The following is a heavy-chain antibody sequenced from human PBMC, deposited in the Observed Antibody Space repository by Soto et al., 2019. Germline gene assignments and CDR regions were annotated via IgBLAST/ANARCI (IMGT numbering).Heavy chain of an antibody. Sequence: QVHLVESGGGGVQPGRSKRLSCVVSGFTFNDYALHWVRQAPGKGLEWVAVISFDGNNKFYADSVKGRFTISRDRSKTTAYLQMNNLRAEDTAVYYCARDHWDCSGGGCNPHQLNFFAMDVWGQGTTVTVSS. CDR3: ARDHWDCSGGGCNPHQLNFFAMDV. J-gene: IGHJ6*02. V-gene: IGHV3-30*03. D-gene: IGHD2-15*01. CDR2: ISFDGNNK. CDR1: GFTFNDYA.